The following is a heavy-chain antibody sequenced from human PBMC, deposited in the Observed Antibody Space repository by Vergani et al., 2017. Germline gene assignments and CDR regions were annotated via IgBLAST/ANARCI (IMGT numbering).Heavy chain of an antibody. CDR3: ARVYDYVWGSYRSNYFDY. D-gene: IGHD3-16*02. CDR2: IYPGDSDV. Sequence: EVQLVQSGAEVKKAGESLKISCEGAGYIFPSYWIGWVRQKPGKGLEWMGIIYPGDSDVRYNPSFQGQVTISADKSINTAYLEWSSLKVSDTAMYFCARVYDYVWGSYRSNYFDYWGQGTLVTVSS. J-gene: IGHJ4*02. CDR1: GYIFPSYW. V-gene: IGHV5-51*01.